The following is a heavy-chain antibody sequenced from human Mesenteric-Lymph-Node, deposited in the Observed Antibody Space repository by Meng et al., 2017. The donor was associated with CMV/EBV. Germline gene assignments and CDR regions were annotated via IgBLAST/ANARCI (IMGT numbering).Heavy chain of an antibody. CDR3: ARELSSTRAGYYYYYGMDV. D-gene: IGHD2-2*01. CDR2: ISSSSSYI. Sequence: ESLKISCAASGFTFSSYSMNWVRQAPGKGLEWVSSISSSSSYIYYADSVKGRFTISRDNAKNSLYLQMNSLRAEDTAVYYCARELSSTRAGYYYYYGMDVWGQGTTVTVSS. CDR1: GFTFSSYS. J-gene: IGHJ6*02. V-gene: IGHV3-21*01.